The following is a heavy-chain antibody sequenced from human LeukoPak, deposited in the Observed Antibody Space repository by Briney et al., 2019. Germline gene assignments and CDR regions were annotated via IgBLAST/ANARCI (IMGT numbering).Heavy chain of an antibody. D-gene: IGHD2-21*02. CDR2: IAGSSGYI. Sequence: GRSLRLSCAGSGFTFSSYTMNWVRQAPGKGLEWVSSIAGSSGYISYADSVKGRFTISRDNAKKSLYLQMTSLTAEDTAVYYCARDRGAYCGGDCYLGFDYWGRGTLVTVSS. V-gene: IGHV3-21*01. CDR3: ARDRGAYCGGDCYLGFDY. CDR1: GFTFSSYT. J-gene: IGHJ4*01.